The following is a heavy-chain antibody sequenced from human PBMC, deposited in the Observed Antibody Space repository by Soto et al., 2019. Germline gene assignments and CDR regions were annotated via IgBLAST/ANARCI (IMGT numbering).Heavy chain of an antibody. CDR1: GISVSTSDYY. Sequence: PSETLSLTCTVSGISVSTSDYYWGWVRQPPGKGLDWIGNIYYSGSTFYNPSLRSRVTLSVDTSKNQFSLRLNSVTAADTAVYFCAGFVVPASRNSDFDYWAQGTLVTVSS. CDR2: IYYSGST. V-gene: IGHV4-39*01. D-gene: IGHD2-15*01. J-gene: IGHJ4*02. CDR3: AGFVVPASRNSDFDY.